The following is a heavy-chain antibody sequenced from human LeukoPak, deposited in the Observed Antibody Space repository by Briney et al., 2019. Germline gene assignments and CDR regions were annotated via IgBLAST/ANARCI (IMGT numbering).Heavy chain of an antibody. CDR1: GFTFSSYG. CDR3: ARSGDGYSYGSDF. CDR2: IWFDGSNI. V-gene: IGHV3-33*01. J-gene: IGHJ4*02. Sequence: GGSLRLSCAASGFTFSSYGMHWVRQAPGKGLEWVALIWFDGSNIYYADSVKGRFTISRDNSKNTLYLQMNSLRAEDTAVYYCARSGDGYSYGSDFWGQGTLVTVSS. D-gene: IGHD5-18*01.